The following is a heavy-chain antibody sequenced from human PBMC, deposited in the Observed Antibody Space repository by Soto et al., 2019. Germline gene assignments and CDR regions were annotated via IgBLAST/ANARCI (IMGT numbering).Heavy chain of an antibody. J-gene: IGHJ5*01. V-gene: IGHV1-46*01. Sequence: SVKVSCKAPEDTFTSYYINWVRQAPGQGLEWMGIINPNGGSTRYAQKFQGRVTLTRDTPASTVYLELRSLRSDDTAFYYCATSSGGGVGIIIEDSNRFGSCDQRTLVTVSS. CDR3: ATSSGGGVGIIIEDSNRFGS. CDR2: INPNGGST. CDR1: EDTFTSYY. D-gene: IGHD3-10*01.